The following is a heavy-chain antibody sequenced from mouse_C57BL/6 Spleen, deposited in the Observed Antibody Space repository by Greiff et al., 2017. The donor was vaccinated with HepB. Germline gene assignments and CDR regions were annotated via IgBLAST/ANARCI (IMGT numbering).Heavy chain of an antibody. D-gene: IGHD2-4*01. CDR3: ARDDYGRVMDY. J-gene: IGHJ4*01. CDR2: ISYDGSN. V-gene: IGHV3-6*01. Sequence: EVKLMESGPGLVKPSQSLSLTCSVTGYSITSGYYWNWIRQFPGNKLEWMGYISYDGSNNYNPSLKNRISITRDTSKNQFFLKLNSVTTEDTATYYCARDDYGRVMDYWGQGTSVTVSS. CDR1: GYSITSGYY.